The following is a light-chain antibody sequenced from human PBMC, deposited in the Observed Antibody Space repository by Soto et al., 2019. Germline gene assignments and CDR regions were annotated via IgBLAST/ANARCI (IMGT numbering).Light chain of an antibody. CDR2: DAS. CDR1: QTASSSH. J-gene: IGKJ2*01. Sequence: EMVFTQSPGALSLSPGERAALSCRASQTASSSHLAWYQQKPGQAPRLLIYDASSRATGISDRFSGSGSGTDFTLTISRLEPEDFAVYYCQQYGRSPYTFGQGTKVDIK. CDR3: QQYGRSPYT. V-gene: IGKV3-20*01.